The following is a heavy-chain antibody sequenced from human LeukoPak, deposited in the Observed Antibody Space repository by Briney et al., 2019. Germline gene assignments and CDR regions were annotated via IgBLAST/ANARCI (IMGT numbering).Heavy chain of an antibody. Sequence: SETLSLTCTVSGGSISSSYWSWIRQPPGKGLEWIGYILYSGSNNYNPSLKSRVTISVDTSTNQFSLKLSSVTAADTAVYYCARHGDGSSYRKTFDNWGQGTLVTVSS. CDR1: GGSISSSY. CDR2: ILYSGSN. V-gene: IGHV4-59*08. CDR3: ARHGDGSSYRKTFDN. D-gene: IGHD6-13*01. J-gene: IGHJ4*02.